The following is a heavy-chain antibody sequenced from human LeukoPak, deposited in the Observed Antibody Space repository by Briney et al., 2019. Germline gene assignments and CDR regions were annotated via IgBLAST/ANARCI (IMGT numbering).Heavy chain of an antibody. Sequence: SKTLSLTCTVSGGSISSSSYYWGWIRQPPGKGLEWIGSIYYSGSTYYNPSLKSRVTISVDTSKNQFSLKLSSVTAADTAVYYCAREASGMYYYDSSGYYYYWGQGTLVTVSS. J-gene: IGHJ4*02. CDR3: AREASGMYYYDSSGYYYY. CDR2: IYYSGST. V-gene: IGHV4-39*07. D-gene: IGHD3-22*01. CDR1: GGSISSSSYY.